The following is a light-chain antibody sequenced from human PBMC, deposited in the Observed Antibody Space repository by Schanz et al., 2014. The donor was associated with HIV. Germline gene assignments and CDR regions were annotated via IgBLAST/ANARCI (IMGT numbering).Light chain of an antibody. CDR2: GAS. CDR1: QTVSSSS. V-gene: IGKV3-20*01. CDR3: QQYDNYPAT. Sequence: EIVLTQSPDTLSLSPGERATLSCRASQTVSSSSLAWYQQKPGQSPRLLIYGASTRATGIPDRFSGSGSGTDFSLTISSLQRDDFATYYCQQYDNYPATFGQGTKVEIK. J-gene: IGKJ1*01.